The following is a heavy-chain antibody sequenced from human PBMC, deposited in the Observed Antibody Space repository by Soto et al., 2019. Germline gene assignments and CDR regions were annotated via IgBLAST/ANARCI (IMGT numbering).Heavy chain of an antibody. D-gene: IGHD6-6*01. CDR3: ERGSSRGSSSSIDY. CDR1: GGSISSGGYY. Sequence: SETLSLTFTVSGGSISSGGYYWSWIRQHPGKGLEWIGYIYYSGSTYYNPSLKSRVTVSVDTSKNQFSLKLSSVTAADTAVFYCERGSSRGSSSSIDYWGQGTLVTVSS. J-gene: IGHJ4*02. V-gene: IGHV4-31*03. CDR2: IYYSGST.